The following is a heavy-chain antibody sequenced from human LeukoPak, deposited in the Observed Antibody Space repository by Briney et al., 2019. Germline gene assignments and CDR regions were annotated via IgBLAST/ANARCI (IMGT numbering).Heavy chain of an antibody. CDR1: GFTFSSYG. CDR3: AKSYSYGVSGSFDY. CDR2: ISYDGSNK. Sequence: GGSLRLSCAASGFTFSSYGMQWIRQAPGKGLEWVAVISYDGSNKYYADSVKGLFTISRDNSKSTLYLQMNSLRADDTAVYYCAKSYSYGVSGSFDYWGQGTLVTVSS. J-gene: IGHJ4*02. V-gene: IGHV3-30*18. D-gene: IGHD5-18*01.